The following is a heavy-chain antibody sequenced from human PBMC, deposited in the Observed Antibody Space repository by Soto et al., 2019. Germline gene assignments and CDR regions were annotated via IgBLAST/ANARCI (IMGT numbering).Heavy chain of an antibody. CDR3: ARDVGKNY. CDR2: IHSSGNL. Sequence: SETLSLTCSVSGASVISYYWSWFRQPVGKGLEWIGRIHSSGNLNYNPSLESRVTMSLDTSKNQFSLRLSSLTAADTALYLCARDVGKNYWGQGTRVTVSS. CDR1: GASVISYY. J-gene: IGHJ4*02. V-gene: IGHV4-4*07. D-gene: IGHD3-10*01.